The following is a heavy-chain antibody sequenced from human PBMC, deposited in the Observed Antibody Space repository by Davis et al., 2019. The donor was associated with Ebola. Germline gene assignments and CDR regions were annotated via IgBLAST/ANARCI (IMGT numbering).Heavy chain of an antibody. CDR1: NGSFSSYY. Sequence: PSETLSLTCAVYNGSFSSYYWSWVRQPPGKGLAWIGEIYHSGSTNYNSSLKSRVTISVDKSKNQFSLKLNSVTAADTAVYYCAKRGRGGNDPFDIWGQGTMVTVSS. CDR2: IYHSGST. D-gene: IGHD1-14*01. J-gene: IGHJ3*02. V-gene: IGHV4-34*01. CDR3: AKRGRGGNDPFDI.